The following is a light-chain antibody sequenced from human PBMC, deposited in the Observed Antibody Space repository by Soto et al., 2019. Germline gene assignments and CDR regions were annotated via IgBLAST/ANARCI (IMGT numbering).Light chain of an antibody. CDR3: SSYAGSNNFVV. Sequence: QSALTQPPSASGSPGQSVTISCTGTSSDVGGHNYVSWNQQYPGKAPKFMIYEVNKRPSGVPDRFSGSKSGNTASLTVSGLQAEDEADYYCSSYAGSNNFVVFGGGTKLTVL. CDR2: EVN. CDR1: SSDVGGHNY. V-gene: IGLV2-8*01. J-gene: IGLJ2*01.